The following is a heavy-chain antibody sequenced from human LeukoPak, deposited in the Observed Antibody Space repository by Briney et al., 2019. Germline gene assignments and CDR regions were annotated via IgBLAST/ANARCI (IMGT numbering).Heavy chain of an antibody. Sequence: PLASVKVSCKASGYTFTSYYMHWVRQAPGQGLEWMGIINPSGGSTSYAQKFQGRVTMTRDTSTSTVYMELSSLRSEDTAVYYCAGTRVTTYGNNWSDPWGQGTLVTVSS. CDR3: AGTRVTTYGNNWSDP. V-gene: IGHV1-46*01. J-gene: IGHJ5*02. CDR2: INPSGGST. D-gene: IGHD4-17*01. CDR1: GYTFTSYY.